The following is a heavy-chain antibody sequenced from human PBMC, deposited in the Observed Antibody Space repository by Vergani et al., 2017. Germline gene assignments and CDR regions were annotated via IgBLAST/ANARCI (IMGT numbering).Heavy chain of an antibody. Sequence: EVQLVESGGGLVKPGGSLRLSCAASGFTFSSYRMNWVRQAPGKGLEWVSSISSSSSYIYYADSVKGRFTISRDNAKNSLYLQMNSLRAEDTAVYYCARDAIYYDILTGYYNTRSFDYWGQGTLVTVSS. J-gene: IGHJ4*02. CDR1: GFTFSSYR. D-gene: IGHD3-9*01. CDR2: ISSSSSYI. CDR3: ARDAIYYDILTGYYNTRSFDY. V-gene: IGHV3-21*01.